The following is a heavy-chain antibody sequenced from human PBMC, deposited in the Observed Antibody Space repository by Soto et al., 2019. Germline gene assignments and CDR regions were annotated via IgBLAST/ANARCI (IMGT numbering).Heavy chain of an antibody. CDR3: ARGSGDSYPGSRIFDL. Sequence: GGSLRLSCAASGFTFGNYAMTWVRQAPGKGLECVSRISGSGGGTYYADSVKGRFTISRDNSENTLYLHLNSLRVEDTAIYFCARGSGDSYPGSRIFDLWGRGTRVTVSS. J-gene: IGHJ4*02. CDR1: GFTFGNYA. D-gene: IGHD3-10*01. V-gene: IGHV3-23*01. CDR2: ISGSGGGT.